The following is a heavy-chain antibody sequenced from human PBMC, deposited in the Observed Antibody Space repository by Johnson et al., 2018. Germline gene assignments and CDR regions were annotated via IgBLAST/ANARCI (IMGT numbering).Heavy chain of an antibody. J-gene: IGHJ6*02. CDR1: GFTFSDYY. V-gene: IGHV3-11*01. Sequence: QVQLVESGGDLVKXGGSLGLSCAASGFTFSDYYMSWIRQDPGQGLGWVAYISSGGSTIYYADSVKGRFTMSRDNAKNSLYLQMNSLRAEETAVYYCARGGLCSSTSCYLSYYYYGMDVWGQGTTVTVSS. CDR2: ISSGGSTI. CDR3: ARGGLCSSTSCYLSYYYYGMDV. D-gene: IGHD2-2*01.